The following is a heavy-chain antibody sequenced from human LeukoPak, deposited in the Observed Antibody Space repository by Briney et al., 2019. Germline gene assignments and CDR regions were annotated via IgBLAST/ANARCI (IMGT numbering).Heavy chain of an antibody. Sequence: GRSLRLSCAASGFIFSDSGMNWVRQAPGKGLEWVSYISSSSRTKQYADSVKGRFTISRDNAQSSVYLQMNSLRAEDSAVYYCARGGAARPDYCGQASLVTVSS. CDR2: ISSSSRTK. CDR1: GFIFSDSG. D-gene: IGHD6-6*01. J-gene: IGHJ4*02. CDR3: ARGGAARPDY. V-gene: IGHV3-48*01.